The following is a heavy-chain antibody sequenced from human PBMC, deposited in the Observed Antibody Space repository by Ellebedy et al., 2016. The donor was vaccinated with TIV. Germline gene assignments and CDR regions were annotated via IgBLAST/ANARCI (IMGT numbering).Heavy chain of an antibody. Sequence: SVKVSCXASGGTFSSYAISWVRQAPGQGLEWMGGIIPIFGTANYAQKFQGRVTITADESTSTAYMELSSLRSEDTAVYYCARGRETPDIVVVPAARRRYYYYGMDVWGQGTTVTVSS. J-gene: IGHJ6*02. CDR3: ARGRETPDIVVVPAARRRYYYYGMDV. CDR2: IIPIFGTA. V-gene: IGHV1-69*13. CDR1: GGTFSSYA. D-gene: IGHD2-2*01.